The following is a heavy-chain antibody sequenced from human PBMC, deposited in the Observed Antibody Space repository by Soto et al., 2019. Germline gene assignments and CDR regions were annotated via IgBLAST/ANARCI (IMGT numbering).Heavy chain of an antibody. J-gene: IGHJ4*02. CDR1: GFTFSSYW. D-gene: IGHD3-10*01. V-gene: IGHV3-7*01. CDR3: ARVSMVRGVIIPWYFDY. Sequence: GGSLRLSCAASGFTFSSYWMSWVRQAPGKGLEWVANIKQDGSEKYYVDSVKGRFTISRDNAKNSLYLQMNSLRAEDTAVYYCARVSMVRGVIIPWYFDYWGQGTLVTVSS. CDR2: IKQDGSEK.